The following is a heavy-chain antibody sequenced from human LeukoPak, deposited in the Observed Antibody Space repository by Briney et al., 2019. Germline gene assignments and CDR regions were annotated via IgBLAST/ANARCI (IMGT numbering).Heavy chain of an antibody. V-gene: IGHV3-23*01. D-gene: IGHD1-1*01. CDR2: ISGSGGST. CDR3: AKDWNDVGSDAFHI. CDR1: GFTFSSYA. J-gene: IGHJ3*02. Sequence: PGGSLRLSCAASGFTFSSYAMSWFRQAPGKGLEWVSAISGSGGSTYDADSVKGRFTISRDNSKNTLYLQMNSLRAEDTAIYFCAKDWNDVGSDAFHIWGQGTMVTVSS.